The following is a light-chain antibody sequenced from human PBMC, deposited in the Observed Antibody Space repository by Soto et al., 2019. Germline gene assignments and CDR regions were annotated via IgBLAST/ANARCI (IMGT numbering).Light chain of an antibody. Sequence: IQLNQSPSSLSASVGDRVTITCRASQGISSYLAWYQQKPGKAPKLLIYAASTLQSGVPSRFSGSGSGTDFTLTISSLQPEDFATYYCQHLNSYPLTFGQGTRLEIK. V-gene: IGKV1-9*01. CDR2: AAS. CDR1: QGISSY. J-gene: IGKJ5*01. CDR3: QHLNSYPLT.